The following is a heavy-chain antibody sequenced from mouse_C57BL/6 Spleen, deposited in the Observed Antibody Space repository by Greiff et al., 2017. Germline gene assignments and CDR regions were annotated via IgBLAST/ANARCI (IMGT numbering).Heavy chain of an antibody. D-gene: IGHD2-1*01. J-gene: IGHJ2*01. Sequence: VQLVESGPELVKPGASVKISCKASGYAFSSSWMNWVKQRPGKGLEWIGRIYPGDGDTNYNGKFKGKATLTADKSSSTAYMQLSSLTSEDSAVYFCARWNLLSYYFDDWGQGTTLTVSS. CDR1: GYAFSSSW. V-gene: IGHV1-82*01. CDR3: ARWNLLSYYFDD. CDR2: IYPGDGDT.